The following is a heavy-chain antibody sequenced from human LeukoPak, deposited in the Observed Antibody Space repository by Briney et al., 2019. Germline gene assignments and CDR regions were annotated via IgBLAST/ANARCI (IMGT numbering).Heavy chain of an antibody. J-gene: IGHJ4*02. Sequence: GGSLRLSCAASGFTVSSDYMSWVRQAPGKGLEWVSVIYSGGLTYYADSVKGRFTISRDNSKNTLYLQVNSLRPEDTAVYYCARVAAPEGHAYYFDYWGQGTLVTVSS. CDR2: IYSGGLT. CDR1: GFTVSSDY. CDR3: ARVAAPEGHAYYFDY. V-gene: IGHV3-66*01.